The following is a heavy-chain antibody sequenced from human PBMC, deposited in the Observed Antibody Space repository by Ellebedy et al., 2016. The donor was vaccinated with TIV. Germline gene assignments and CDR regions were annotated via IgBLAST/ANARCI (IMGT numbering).Heavy chain of an antibody. CDR3: ARRYGSGYLFDP. CDR2: IYHSGST. J-gene: IGHJ5*02. D-gene: IGHD3-10*01. Sequence: MPSETLSLTCAVSGGSIISTNWWNWVRQPPGKGLEWIGEIYHSGSTNSNPSLKSRVTISVDKSRSHFSLNLNSVTAADTAVYYCARRYGSGYLFDPWGQGTLVTVSS. V-gene: IGHV4-4*02. CDR1: GGSIISTNW.